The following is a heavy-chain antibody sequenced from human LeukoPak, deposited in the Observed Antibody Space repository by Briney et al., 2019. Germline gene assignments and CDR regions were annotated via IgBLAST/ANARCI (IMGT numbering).Heavy chain of an antibody. V-gene: IGHV3-21*01. CDR2: ISSSSSYI. CDR3: ARDPDSSSPNWFDP. J-gene: IGHJ5*02. Sequence: GGSLRLSCAASGFTFSSYSMNWVRQAPGKWLEWVSSISSSSSYIYYADSVKGRFTISRDNAKNSLYLQMNRLRAEDTAVYYCARDPDSSSPNWFDPWGQGTLVTVSS. D-gene: IGHD6-13*01. CDR1: GFTFSSYS.